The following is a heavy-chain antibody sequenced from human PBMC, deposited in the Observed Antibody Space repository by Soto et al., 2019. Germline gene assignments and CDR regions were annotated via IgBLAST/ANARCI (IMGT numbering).Heavy chain of an antibody. J-gene: IGHJ6*02. CDR3: ARVCGGDCHYGMDV. CDR2: IYYSGST. V-gene: IGHV4-31*01. D-gene: IGHD2-21*02. CDR1: GGSISSGGYY. Sequence: QVQLQESGPGLVKPSQTLSLTCTVSGGSISSGGYYWSWIRQHPGKGLEWIGYIYYSGSTYYNPSLKSQLTISVDTSKNQFSLKLSSVTAADTAVYYCARVCGGDCHYGMDVWGQGTTVTVSS.